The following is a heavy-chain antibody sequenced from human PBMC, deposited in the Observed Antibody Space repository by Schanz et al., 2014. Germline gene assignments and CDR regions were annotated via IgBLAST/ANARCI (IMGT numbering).Heavy chain of an antibody. CDR2: INTGVNT. CDR3: ARGLIAAAGGAFDY. V-gene: IGHV3-23*01. CDR1: GFTFGDYA. D-gene: IGHD6-13*01. Sequence: EVQLLESGGGLVQPGGSLKLSCAASGFTFGDYAMTWVRQAPGKGQEWVSAINTGVNTYYADSVRGRFTMSRDNSKNTLYLQMNSRRAGDAAVYYCARGLIAAAGGAFDYWGQGTLVAGSA. J-gene: IGHJ4*02.